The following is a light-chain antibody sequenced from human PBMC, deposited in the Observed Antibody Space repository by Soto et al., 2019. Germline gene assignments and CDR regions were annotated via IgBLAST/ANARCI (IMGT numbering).Light chain of an antibody. CDR1: SSDVGGYNY. CDR3: SSYTGSSTYVV. Sequence: QSALTQPASVSGSPGQSITISCTGTSSDVGGYNYVSWYQQHPGKAPKLMIYDVNNRPSGVSNRFSGPKSGNTASLTISGLQAEDEADYYCSSYTGSSTYVVFGGGTKLTVL. CDR2: DVN. V-gene: IGLV2-14*01. J-gene: IGLJ2*01.